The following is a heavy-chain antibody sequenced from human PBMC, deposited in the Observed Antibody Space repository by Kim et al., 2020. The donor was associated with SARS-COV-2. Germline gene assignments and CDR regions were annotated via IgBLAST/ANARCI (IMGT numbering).Heavy chain of an antibody. D-gene: IGHD3-10*01. CDR3: ASEGYYGSGRLYYYYGMD. Sequence: GSLRLSCAASGFTFSSYGMHWVRQAPGKGLEWVAVISYDGSNKYYSDSVKGRFTISRDNSKNTLYLQMNSLRAEDTAVYYCASEGYYGSGRLYYYYGMD. J-gene: IGHJ6*01. CDR2: ISYDGSNK. V-gene: IGHV3-33*05. CDR1: GFTFSSYG.